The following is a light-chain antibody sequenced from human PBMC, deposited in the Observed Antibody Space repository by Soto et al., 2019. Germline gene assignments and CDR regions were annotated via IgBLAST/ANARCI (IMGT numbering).Light chain of an antibody. J-gene: IGLJ3*02. Sequence: QSVLSQPPSASGTPGQRVTISCSGSSSNIGRNYVYWYQQVPGTAPKLLIFRNNQRPSGVPDRFSGSKSGTSASLAISGLRSEVGADYFWAGWDYCRRGYGVFGGGTKLTV. V-gene: IGLV1-47*01. CDR2: RNN. CDR1: SSNIGRNY. CDR3: AGWDYCRRGYGV.